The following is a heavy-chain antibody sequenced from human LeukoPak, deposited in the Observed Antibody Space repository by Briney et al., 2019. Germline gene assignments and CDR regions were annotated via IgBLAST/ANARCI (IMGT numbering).Heavy chain of an antibody. Sequence: PSETLSLTCGVRVGFFRGCYYNWMRQSPGKGLEWIAEINHTGSTNYNPSLRSRVTISIDTSKNQFALTLKSLTAADTAVYYCARRRYYINWMKDPSDYWGQGTLVTVSS. CDR1: VGFFRGCY. V-gene: IGHV4-34*01. D-gene: IGHD1-20*01. CDR2: INHTGST. CDR3: ARRRYYINWMKDPSDY. J-gene: IGHJ4*02.